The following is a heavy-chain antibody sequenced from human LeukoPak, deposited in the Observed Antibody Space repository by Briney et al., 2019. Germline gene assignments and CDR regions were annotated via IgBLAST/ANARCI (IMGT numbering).Heavy chain of an antibody. J-gene: IGHJ4*02. V-gene: IGHV3-23*01. CDR2: ISAGAGST. CDR3: ANQAGHGFFYFDS. Sequence: GGSLRLSCATSGFTFSSYAMSWVRQAPEKGLEWVSGISAGAGSTNYADSVKGRFTISRDNSKNTLYLQMNSLRAEDTAVYYCANQAGHGFFYFDSWGQGTLVTVSS. CDR1: GFTFSSYA. D-gene: IGHD5-24*01.